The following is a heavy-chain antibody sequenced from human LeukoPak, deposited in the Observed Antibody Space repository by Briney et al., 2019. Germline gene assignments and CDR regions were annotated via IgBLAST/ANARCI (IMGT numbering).Heavy chain of an antibody. CDR3: ARSLYDSSGTDY. J-gene: IGHJ4*02. CDR1: GYTFTGYY. CDR2: INPNSGGT. D-gene: IGHD3-22*01. Sequence: ASVKVSCKASGYTFTGYYMHWVRQAPGQGLEWMGRINPNSGGTNYAQKFQGRVTMTRDTSISTACMELSRLRSDDTAVYYCARSLYDSSGTDYWGQGTLVTVSS. V-gene: IGHV1-2*06.